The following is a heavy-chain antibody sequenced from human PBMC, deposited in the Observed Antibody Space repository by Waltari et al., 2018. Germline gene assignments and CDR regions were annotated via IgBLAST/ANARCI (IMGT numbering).Heavy chain of an antibody. J-gene: IGHJ4*02. CDR2: ISRREGP. CDR3: YEDADLGAPPPIGY. V-gene: IGHV4-39*01. CDR1: GGSISDTSYF. Sequence: QLQLQESGPGLVKPSETLFLTCNVSGGSISDTSYFWGWVRQPPGKGLEWFGSISRREGPLYKAAPPRPATKTFGNAKNPLYLKPTPPTAPDTGPYYFYEDADLGAPPPIGYWGQGALVTVS. D-gene: IGHD3-3*01.